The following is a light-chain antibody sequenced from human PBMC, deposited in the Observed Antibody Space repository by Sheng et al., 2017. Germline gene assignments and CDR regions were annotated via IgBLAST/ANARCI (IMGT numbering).Light chain of an antibody. CDR1: SSDVGSYDL. Sequence: QSALTQPASVSGSPGQSITISCTGTSSDVGSYDLVSWYQQHPGKAPKLMVDEGSKRSSGVSNRFSGSKSGNTASLTISGLQAEDEADYYCCSYAGSSTWVFGGGTKLTVL. J-gene: IGLJ3*02. CDR3: CSYAGSSTWV. V-gene: IGLV2-23*01. CDR2: EGS.